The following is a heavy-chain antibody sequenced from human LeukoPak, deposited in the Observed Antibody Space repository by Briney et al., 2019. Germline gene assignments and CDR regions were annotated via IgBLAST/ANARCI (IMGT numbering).Heavy chain of an antibody. D-gene: IGHD3-3*01. CDR1: GGSISSYY. CDR3: ARPFLGIDPPHFAY. CDR2: IYDSGST. V-gene: IGHV4-59*08. J-gene: IGHJ4*02. Sequence: SETLSLTCTVSGGSISSYYWRWIRQPPGKGREWVGYIYDSGSTNDNPSLTSRITISVDTSKNHFFVKLSSWTAAATAVYCGARPFLGIDPPHFAYWGQGTPVTVSS.